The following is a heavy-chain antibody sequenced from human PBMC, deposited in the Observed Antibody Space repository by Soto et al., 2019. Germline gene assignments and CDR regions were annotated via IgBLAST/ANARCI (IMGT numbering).Heavy chain of an antibody. V-gene: IGHV3-7*01. CDR2: INQDGSEK. Sequence: EVQLVESGGGLVQPGGSLRLSCVASGFSFRSYWMTWVRQAPGKGLEWVANINQDGSEKYYVDSVMGRFTFSRDNAKNPVYLQMNRLRVEDTAVYYCARAHPRNIYYAMDVWGQGTTVTVSS. J-gene: IGHJ6*02. CDR3: ARAHPRNIYYAMDV. CDR1: GFSFRSYW.